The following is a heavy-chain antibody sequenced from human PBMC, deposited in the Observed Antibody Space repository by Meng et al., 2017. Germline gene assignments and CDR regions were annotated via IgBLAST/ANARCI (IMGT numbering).Heavy chain of an antibody. V-gene: IGHV3-23*01. CDR1: GFTFSSYA. Sequence: GESLKISCAASGFTFSSYAMSWVRQAPGKGLEWVSAISGSGGSTYYADSVKGRFTISRDNSKNTLYLQMNSLRAEDTAVYYCAKVGYSGYDWGGYEDYWGQGTLVTVSS. CDR2: ISGSGGST. D-gene: IGHD5-12*01. J-gene: IGHJ4*02. CDR3: AKVGYSGYDWGGYEDY.